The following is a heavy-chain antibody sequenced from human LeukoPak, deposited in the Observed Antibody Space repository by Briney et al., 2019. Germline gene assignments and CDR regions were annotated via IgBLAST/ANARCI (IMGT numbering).Heavy chain of an antibody. V-gene: IGHV4-4*07. CDR1: GGSISSYY. D-gene: IGHD6-19*01. CDR3: ARAPEFSSGWLLDC. J-gene: IGHJ4*02. CDR2: IHTSGST. Sequence: PSETLSLTCSVSGGSISSYYGSWIRQSAGKGLEWIGRIHTSGSTNYNPSLKSRVTMSVDTSKNQFSLKVSFVSAADTGVYYCARAPEFSSGWLLDCWGQESLVTVSS.